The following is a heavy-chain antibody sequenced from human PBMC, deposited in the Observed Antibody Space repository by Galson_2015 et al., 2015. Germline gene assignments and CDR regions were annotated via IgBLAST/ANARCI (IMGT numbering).Heavy chain of an antibody. CDR1: GFTFSSFE. J-gene: IGHJ6*03. CDR2: VSGSGTTT. CDR3: ASLTSFYYYYMDV. V-gene: IGHV3-48*03. Sequence: SLRLSCAASGFTFSSFEMHWVRQAPGKGLEWVSYVSGSGTTTTYADSVKGRFTISRDNAKNTLYLQMNSLRVEDTAVYYCASLTSFYYYYMDVWGKGTTVTVSS.